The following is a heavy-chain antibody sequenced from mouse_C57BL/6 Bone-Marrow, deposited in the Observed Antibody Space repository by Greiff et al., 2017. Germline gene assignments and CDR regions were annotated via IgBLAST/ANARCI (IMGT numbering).Heavy chain of an antibody. CDR2: IDPSDSYT. D-gene: IGHD2-12*01. V-gene: IGHV1-69*01. CDR1: GYTFTSYW. CDR3: ARDSDSSMDY. J-gene: IGHJ4*01. Sequence: QVQLQQPGAELVMPGASVKLSCKASGYTFTSYWMHWVKQRPGQGLEWIGEIDPSDSYTNYNQKFKGKSTLTVDKSSSTAYMQLSSLTSEDSAVYYCARDSDSSMDYWGQGTSVTVSS.